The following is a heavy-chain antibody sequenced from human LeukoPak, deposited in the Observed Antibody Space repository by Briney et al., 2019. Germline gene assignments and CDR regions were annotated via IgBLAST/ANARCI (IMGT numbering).Heavy chain of an antibody. D-gene: IGHD3-3*01. CDR1: GYTFTGYF. V-gene: IGHV1-2*02. J-gene: IGHJ4*02. CDR2: INLYSGDT. Sequence: ASVTVSRKASGYTFTGYFMHWVRQAPAQGLEWVGWINLYSGDTKHAPNFQERSTLTRDTSIGTAHMELSSLTSDDNALYYRARVRSGPGIDYWGKGTLVTVSS. CDR3: ARVRSGPGIDY.